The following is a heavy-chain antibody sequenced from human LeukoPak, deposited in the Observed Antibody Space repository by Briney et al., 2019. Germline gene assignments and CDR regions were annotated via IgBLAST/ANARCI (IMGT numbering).Heavy chain of an antibody. CDR1: GFTFSSYW. V-gene: IGHV3-7*01. CDR3: ARRGTTVTTWGNYFDY. Sequence: PGGSLRLSCAASGFTFSSYWMSWVRQAPGKRLEWVANIKQDGSGKYYVDSVKGRFTISRDNAKNSLYLQMNSLRAEDTAVYYCARRGTTVTTWGNYFDYWGQGTLVTVSS. D-gene: IGHD4-17*01. J-gene: IGHJ4*02. CDR2: IKQDGSGK.